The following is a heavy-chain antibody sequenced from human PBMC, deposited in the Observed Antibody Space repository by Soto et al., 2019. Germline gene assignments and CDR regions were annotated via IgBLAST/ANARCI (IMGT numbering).Heavy chain of an antibody. Sequence: SETLSLTCTVSGDSISSGNKYWSWIRQPPGKGLEWIGYIFSSGTTYYNPSLKSRLTMSLDASQSQFSLKLNSLTDADTAVYFCARVPSPFDYYYAMDVWGQGTTVTVSS. V-gene: IGHV4-30-4*01. D-gene: IGHD3-16*01. CDR2: IFSSGTT. J-gene: IGHJ6*02. CDR1: GDSISSGNKY. CDR3: ARVPSPFDYYYAMDV.